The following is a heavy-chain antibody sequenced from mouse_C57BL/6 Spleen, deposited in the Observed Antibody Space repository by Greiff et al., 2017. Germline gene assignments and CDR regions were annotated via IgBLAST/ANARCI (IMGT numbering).Heavy chain of an antibody. Sequence: QVQLQQPGAELVKPGASVKLSCKASGYTFTSYWMHWVKQRHGQGLEWIGMIHPNSGNTNYNEKFKSKATLTVDKSSSTAYMQLSSLTSEDSAVYYGARKAYDCDEEGAWFAYWGQVTLVTVSA. D-gene: IGHD2-4*01. CDR2: IHPNSGNT. J-gene: IGHJ3*01. V-gene: IGHV1-64*01. CDR3: ARKAYDCDEEGAWFAY. CDR1: GYTFTSYW.